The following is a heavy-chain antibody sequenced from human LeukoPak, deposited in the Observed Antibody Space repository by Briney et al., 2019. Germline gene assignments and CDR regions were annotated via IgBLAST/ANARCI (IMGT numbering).Heavy chain of an antibody. Sequence: ASVKVSCKASGYTFTGYYMHWVRQAPGQGLEWMGWINPNSGGTNYAQKFQGGVTMTRDTSISTAYMELSRLRSDDTAVYYCWWFGELIGIDYFDYWGQGTLVTVSS. CDR1: GYTFTGYY. V-gene: IGHV1-2*02. D-gene: IGHD3-10*01. J-gene: IGHJ4*02. CDR3: WWFGELIGIDYFDY. CDR2: INPNSGGT.